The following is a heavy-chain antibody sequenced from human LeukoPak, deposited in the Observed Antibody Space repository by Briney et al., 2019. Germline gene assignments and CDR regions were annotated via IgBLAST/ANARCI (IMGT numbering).Heavy chain of an antibody. CDR3: ARRIIVVVPAAFDY. CDR1: GGSISSSSYY. D-gene: IGHD2-2*01. V-gene: IGHV4-39*01. Sequence: PSETLSLTCTDSGGSISSSSYYWGWVRQPPGKGLEWIGSIYYSGSTYYNPSLKSRVTISVDTSKNQFSLKLSSVTAADTAVYYCARRIIVVVPAAFDYWGQGTLVTASS. CDR2: IYYSGST. J-gene: IGHJ4*02.